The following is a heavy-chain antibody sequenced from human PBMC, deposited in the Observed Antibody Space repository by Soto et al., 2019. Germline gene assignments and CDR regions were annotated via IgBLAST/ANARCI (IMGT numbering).Heavy chain of an antibody. CDR2: ISWNSGSI. CDR3: AKEINQYSGYDTAFDI. CDR1: GFTFDDYA. J-gene: IGHJ3*02. Sequence: EVQLVESGGGLVQPGRSLRLSCAASGFTFDDYAMHWVRQAPGKGLEWVSGISWNSGSIGYADSVKGRFTISRDNAKNSLYLQMNSLRAEDTALYYCAKEINQYSGYDTAFDIWGQGTMVTVSS. V-gene: IGHV3-9*01. D-gene: IGHD5-12*01.